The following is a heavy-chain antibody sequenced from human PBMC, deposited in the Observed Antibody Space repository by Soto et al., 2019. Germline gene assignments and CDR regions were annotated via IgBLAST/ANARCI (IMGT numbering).Heavy chain of an antibody. D-gene: IGHD5-18*01. CDR3: ARDSFSSGYSYGYDFDY. V-gene: IGHV3-30*04. CDR2: ISYDGSNK. J-gene: IGHJ4*02. Sequence: GGSLRLSCAASGFTFSSYAMHWVRQAPGKGLEWMAVISYDGSNKYSADSVKGRFTISRDNSKNTLYLLMNSLRVEDTALYYCARDSFSSGYSYGYDFDYWGQGTLVTVSS. CDR1: GFTFSSYA.